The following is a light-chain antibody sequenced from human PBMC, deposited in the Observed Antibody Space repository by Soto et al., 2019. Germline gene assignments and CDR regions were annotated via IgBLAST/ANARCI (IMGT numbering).Light chain of an antibody. CDR3: QSYDSSLSGLV. Sequence: QSVLTQPPSVSGAPGQRVTISCTGSSSNIGAGYDVHWYRQLPGTAPKLLIYVNSNRPSGVPDRFSGSKSGTSASLAITGLQAEDEADYYCQSYDSSLSGLVFGGGTKVTVL. J-gene: IGLJ2*01. CDR2: VNS. CDR1: SSNIGAGYD. V-gene: IGLV1-40*01.